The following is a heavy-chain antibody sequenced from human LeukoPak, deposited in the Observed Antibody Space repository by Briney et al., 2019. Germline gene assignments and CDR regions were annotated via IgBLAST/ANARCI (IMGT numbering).Heavy chain of an antibody. CDR1: GGSISSSSYY. Sequence: SETLSLTCTVSGGSISSSSYYWGWIRQPPGRGLEWIGSIYYSGSTYYNPSLKSRVAISVDTSKNQFSLKLSSVTAADTAVYYCARTVAGPRYYYYYMDVWGKGTTVTVSS. CDR3: ARTVAGPRYYYYYMDV. D-gene: IGHD2-15*01. CDR2: IYYSGST. J-gene: IGHJ6*03. V-gene: IGHV4-39*01.